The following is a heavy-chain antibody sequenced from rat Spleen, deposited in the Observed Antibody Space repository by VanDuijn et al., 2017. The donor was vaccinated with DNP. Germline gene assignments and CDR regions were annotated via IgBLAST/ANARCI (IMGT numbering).Heavy chain of an antibody. D-gene: IGHD1-9*01. J-gene: IGHJ2*01. CDR2: ISYDGSST. CDR1: GFTFSNYD. V-gene: IGHV5-7*01. Sequence: EVQLVESGGGLVQPGRSMKLSCAASGFTFSNYDMAWVRQAPKKGLEWVATISYDGSSTYYRDSVKGRFTISRDNAKSTLYLQRDSLRSEDTATYYCARHVHILRDGEDYFDYWGQGVMVTVSS. CDR3: ARHVHILRDGEDYFDY.